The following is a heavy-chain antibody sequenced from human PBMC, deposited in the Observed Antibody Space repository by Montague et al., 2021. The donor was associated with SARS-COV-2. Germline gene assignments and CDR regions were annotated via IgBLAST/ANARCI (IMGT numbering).Heavy chain of an antibody. J-gene: IGHJ5*02. CDR1: GGPISSSSYY. D-gene: IGHD5-18*01. Sequence: SETLSLTCTVSGGPISSSSYYWGWIRQPPGKGLEWYGSIYYSGSTYYNPSLKSRVTISVDTSKNQFSLKLSSVTAADTDVYYCARTAIQVWSRRWFDPWGQGTLVTVSS. CDR3: ARTAIQVWSRRWFDP. CDR2: IYYSGST. V-gene: IGHV4-39*01.